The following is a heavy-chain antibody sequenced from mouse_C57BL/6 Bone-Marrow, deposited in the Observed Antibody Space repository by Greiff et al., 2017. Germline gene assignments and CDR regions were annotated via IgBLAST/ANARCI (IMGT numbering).Heavy chain of an antibody. J-gene: IGHJ3*01. CDR2: IYPSDSET. D-gene: IGHD1-1*01. Sequence: VQLQQPGAELVRPGSSVKLSCTASGYTFTSYWMDWVKQRPGQGLEWIGNIYPSDSETHYNQKFKDKATLTVDKSSSTAYMQLSSLTSEDSAVYYCTRGITTVVPFAYWGQGTLVTVSA. CDR1: GYTFTSYW. CDR3: TRGITTVVPFAY. V-gene: IGHV1-61*01.